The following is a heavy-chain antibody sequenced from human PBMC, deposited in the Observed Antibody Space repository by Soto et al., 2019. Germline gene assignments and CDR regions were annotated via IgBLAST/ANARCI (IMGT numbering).Heavy chain of an antibody. CDR3: ARSRYDYIWGSYRYFWYFDL. CDR1: VGSISSYY. D-gene: IGHD3-16*02. CDR2: IYYSGST. Sequence: SETLSLTCTVSVGSISSYYWSWIRQPPGKGLEWIGYIYYSGSTNYNPSLKSRVTISVDTSKNQFSLKLSSVTAADTAVYYCARSRYDYIWGSYRYFWYFDLWGRGTLVTVSS. J-gene: IGHJ2*01. V-gene: IGHV4-59*01.